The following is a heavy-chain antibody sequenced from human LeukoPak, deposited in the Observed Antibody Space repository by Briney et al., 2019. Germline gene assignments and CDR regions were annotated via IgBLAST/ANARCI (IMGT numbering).Heavy chain of an antibody. J-gene: IGHJ1*01. CDR1: EFTVSTNY. V-gene: IGHV3-53*01. Sequence: GGSLRLSCAASEFTVSTNYMNWVRQAPGKGLEWVSVVYYDGNTYYADSVKGRFTISRDSSKNTLYLQMRAEDTAVYYCASPGYCSGSSCYSGYFQHWGQGTLVTVSS. CDR2: VYYDGNT. CDR3: ASPGYCSGSSCYSGYFQH. D-gene: IGHD2-15*01.